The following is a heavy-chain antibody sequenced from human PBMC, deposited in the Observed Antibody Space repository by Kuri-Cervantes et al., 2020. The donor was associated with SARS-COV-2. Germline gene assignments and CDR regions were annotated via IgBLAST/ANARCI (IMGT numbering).Heavy chain of an antibody. CDR1: GFTFSSYW. CDR2: INSDGSST. J-gene: IGHJ3*02. CDR3: ARASLDLTIFGVAYDAFDI. D-gene: IGHD3-3*01. Sequence: GVLKISCAASGFTFSSYWMHWVRQAPGKGLVWVSRINSDGSSTSYADSVKGRFTISRDNAKNTLYLQMNSLRAEDTAVYYCARASLDLTIFGVAYDAFDIWGQGTMVTVSS. V-gene: IGHV3-74*01.